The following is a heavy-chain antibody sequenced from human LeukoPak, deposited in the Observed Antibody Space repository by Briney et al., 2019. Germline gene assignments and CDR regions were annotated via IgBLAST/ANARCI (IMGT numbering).Heavy chain of an antibody. Sequence: GGSLRLSCAASGSTFSSYEMSWVRQAPGKRLEWVSYISNSGITIYYADSVKGRFTISRDNAKNSLYLQMNSLRVEDTAIYYCAREYDSSGYPIDFWGHGTRVTVSS. V-gene: IGHV3-48*03. CDR1: GSTFSSYE. CDR2: ISNSGITI. J-gene: IGHJ4*01. D-gene: IGHD3-22*01. CDR3: AREYDSSGYPIDF.